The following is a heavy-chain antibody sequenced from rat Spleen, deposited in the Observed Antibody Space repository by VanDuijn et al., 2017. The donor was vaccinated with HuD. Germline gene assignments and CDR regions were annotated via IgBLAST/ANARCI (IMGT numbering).Heavy chain of an antibody. CDR1: GFTFSNYG. J-gene: IGHJ3*01. CDR2: ISHDGSST. CDR3: ATAATVATGGFAY. Sequence: EVQLVESGGGLVQPGRSLKLSCAASGFTFSNYGMHWIRQAPTKGLDWVATISHDGSSTYYRDSVKGRFTISRDNAKSTLYLQMDSLRSEDTATYYCATAATVATGGFAYWGQGTLVTVSS. V-gene: IGHV5-19*01. D-gene: IGHD1-8*01.